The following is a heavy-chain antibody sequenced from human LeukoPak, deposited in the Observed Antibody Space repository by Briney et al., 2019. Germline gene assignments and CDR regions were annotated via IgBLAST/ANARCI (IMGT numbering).Heavy chain of an antibody. V-gene: IGHV4-34*01. Sequence: KPGGSLRLSCEASGFTFSTYSMNWVRQPPGKGLEWIGEINHSGSSNYNPSLKSRVTISVDTSKNQFSLKLSSVTAADTAVYYCARTRRLAYCGGDCSAFQHWGQGTLVTVSS. CDR3: ARTRRLAYCGGDCSAFQH. CDR1: GFTFSTYS. D-gene: IGHD2-21*02. J-gene: IGHJ1*01. CDR2: INHSGSS.